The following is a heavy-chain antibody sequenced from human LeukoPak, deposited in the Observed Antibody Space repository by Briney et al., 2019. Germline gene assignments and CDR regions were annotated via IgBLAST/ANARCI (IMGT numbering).Heavy chain of an antibody. CDR3: AKQFCSGGRCHFDY. CDR2: ISSTSTFT. Sequence: GRSLRLSCAASGFTFSDYYMSWIRQTPGKGLEWVSYISSTSTFTNYADSVKGRLTISRDNAKNSLYLQMNSLRGEDTAVYCCAKQFCSGGRCHFDYWGQGTLVTVSS. D-gene: IGHD2-15*01. V-gene: IGHV3-11*06. CDR1: GFTFSDYY. J-gene: IGHJ4*02.